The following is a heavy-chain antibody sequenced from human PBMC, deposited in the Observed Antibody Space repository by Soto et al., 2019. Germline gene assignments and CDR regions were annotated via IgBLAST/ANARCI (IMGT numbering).Heavy chain of an antibody. CDR3: ARDCARALAAGTFDY. V-gene: IGHV1-18*04. CDR2: ISADNGNT. CDR1: GYTFNTCG. D-gene: IGHD6-13*01. Sequence: QVQLVQSGAEVKKPGASVKVSCKASGYTFNTCGISWVRQAPGQGLEWMGWISADNGNTNYAQKFQGRVTMTTDTSTSTGDEELRSLRSDDTAVYYCARDCARALAAGTFDYWGQGTLVTVSS. J-gene: IGHJ4*02.